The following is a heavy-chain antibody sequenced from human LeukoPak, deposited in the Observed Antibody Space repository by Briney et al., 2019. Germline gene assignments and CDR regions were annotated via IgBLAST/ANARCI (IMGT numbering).Heavy chain of an antibody. CDR3: VREGLERRTNLDY. J-gene: IGHJ4*02. D-gene: IGHD1-1*01. CDR2: ISMNVQTT. V-gene: IGHV3-64D*06. Sequence: GGSLRLSCSASGFTFTSHVMHWVRQAPGKGLQYVSGISMNVQTTYYAGSVKGRFTISRDSSKNTVYLQMNSLTAEDTAVYYCVREGLERRTNLDYWGQGTLVSVSS. CDR1: GFTFTSHV.